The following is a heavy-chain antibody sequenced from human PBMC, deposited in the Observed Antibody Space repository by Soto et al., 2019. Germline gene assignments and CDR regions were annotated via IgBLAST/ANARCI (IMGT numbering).Heavy chain of an antibody. Sequence: SETLSLTCTVSGGSISSGGYYWTWIRQHPGKGLEWIGYIYYSGSTNYNPSLKSRATISVDTSKNQFSLKLSSVTAADTAVYYCARSYYYGSGSYYYIDYWGQGTLVTVSS. CDR2: IYYSGST. D-gene: IGHD3-10*01. J-gene: IGHJ4*02. V-gene: IGHV4-61*08. CDR1: GGSISSGGYY. CDR3: ARSYYYGSGSYYYIDY.